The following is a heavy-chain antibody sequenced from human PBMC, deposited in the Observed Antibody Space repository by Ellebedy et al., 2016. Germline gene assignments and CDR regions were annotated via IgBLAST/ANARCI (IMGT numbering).Heavy chain of an antibody. Sequence: ASVKVSCXASGYTFTSYYMHWVRQAPGQGLEWMGIINPSGGSTSYAQKFQGRVTMTRDTSTSTVYMELSSLRSEDAAVYYCAKQYYYGSGFDYWGQGTLVTVSS. CDR1: GYTFTSYY. D-gene: IGHD3-10*01. CDR3: AKQYYYGSGFDY. J-gene: IGHJ4*02. CDR2: INPSGGST. V-gene: IGHV1-46*01.